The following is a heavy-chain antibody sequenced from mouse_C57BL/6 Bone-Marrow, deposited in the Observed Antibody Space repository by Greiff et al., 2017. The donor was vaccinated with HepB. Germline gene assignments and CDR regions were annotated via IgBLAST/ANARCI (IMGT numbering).Heavy chain of an antibody. Sequence: EVKLQESGGGLVQPGGSLSLSCAASGFTFTDYYMSWVRQPPGKALEWLGFIRNKANGYTTEYSASVKAQFTISRDNSQSILYLQMNALRAEDSATYDCARYPTTVAYYFDYWGQGTTLTVSS. J-gene: IGHJ2*01. CDR3: ARYPTTVAYYFDY. V-gene: IGHV7-3*01. D-gene: IGHD1-1*01. CDR1: GFTFTDYY. CDR2: IRNKANGYTT.